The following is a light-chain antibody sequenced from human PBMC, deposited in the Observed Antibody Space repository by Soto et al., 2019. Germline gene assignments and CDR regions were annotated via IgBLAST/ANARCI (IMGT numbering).Light chain of an antibody. J-gene: IGLJ7*01. V-gene: IGLV1-44*01. CDR3: QSYDPTLRTSL. CDR2: SND. Sequence: QSVLTQPPSASGTPGQRVPISCSGSSSNIGTNTVNWYQQLPGTAPKLLIYSNDQRPSGVPDRFSGSKSGTSASLAISGLQSEDEADYYCQSYDPTLRTSLFGGGTQLTVL. CDR1: SSNIGTNT.